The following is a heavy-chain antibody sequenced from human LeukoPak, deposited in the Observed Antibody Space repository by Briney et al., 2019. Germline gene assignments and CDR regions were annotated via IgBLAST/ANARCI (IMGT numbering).Heavy chain of an antibody. V-gene: IGHV3-21*01. Sequence: GGSLRLSCAASGFTFSSYSMNWVRQAPGKGLEWVSSISSSSSYIYYADSVKGRFTISRDNARNSLYLQMNSLRAEDTAVYYCARDPFPHDYGDFWGQGTLVTVSS. J-gene: IGHJ4*02. CDR2: ISSSSSYI. CDR3: ARDPFPHDYGDF. CDR1: GFTFSSYS. D-gene: IGHD3-16*01.